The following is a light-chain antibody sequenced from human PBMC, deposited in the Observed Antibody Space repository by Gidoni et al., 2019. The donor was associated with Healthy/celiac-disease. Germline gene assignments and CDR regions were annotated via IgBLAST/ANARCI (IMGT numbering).Light chain of an antibody. V-gene: IGKV1-39*01. CDR3: QQRYSTPPYT. CDR2: AAS. J-gene: IGKJ2*01. Sequence: IQRSQTPSSLSASVVDTVTITCRESQRIRDYLNGYQQKPGKAPELLIYAASSLQSGVPSRFSGSGAGTDVTLTISSLQPEDFATYYCQQRYSTPPYTFGQGTKLEIK. CDR1: QRIRDY.